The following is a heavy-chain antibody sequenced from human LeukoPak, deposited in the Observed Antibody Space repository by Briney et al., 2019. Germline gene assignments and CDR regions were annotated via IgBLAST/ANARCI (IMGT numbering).Heavy chain of an antibody. CDR1: GYTFTNFF. CDR3: AREDDRSFDAYDC. D-gene: IGHD2/OR15-2a*01. Sequence: ASVTDSRKASGYTFTNFFMHWVRQAPGQGLEWMGWVSKYSGNADYAPKFKGRFSMTTDTSTRTAYMELRSLRPDDTAVYFCAREDDRSFDAYDCWGQGTLVTVSS. CDR2: VSKYSGNA. J-gene: IGHJ4*02. V-gene: IGHV1-18*04.